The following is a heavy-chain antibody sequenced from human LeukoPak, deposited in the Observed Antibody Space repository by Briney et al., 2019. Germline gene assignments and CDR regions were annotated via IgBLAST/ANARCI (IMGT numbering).Heavy chain of an antibody. CDR3: AKDFSVYYYDSRVLDY. D-gene: IGHD3-22*01. CDR1: GFTFSDYY. CDR2: IRYDGSNK. Sequence: GGSLRLSCAASGFTFSDYYMSWIRQAPGKGLEWVAFIRYDGSNKYYADSVKGRFTISRDNSKKTLYLQMNSLRPEDTAVYYCAKDFSVYYYDSRVLDYWGQGTLVTVSS. J-gene: IGHJ4*02. V-gene: IGHV3-30*02.